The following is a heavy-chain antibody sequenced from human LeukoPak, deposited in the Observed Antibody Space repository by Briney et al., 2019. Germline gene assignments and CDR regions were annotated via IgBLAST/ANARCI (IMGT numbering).Heavy chain of an antibody. J-gene: IGHJ4*02. Sequence: GGSLRLSCSASGFTFSNCAMHWVRQAPGKGPEYVSVISSYGDKTYYADSVKGRFTISRDNSKNTVSLQMSSLRAEDTAVYYCVKDLYKGDTSSWYYFDNWGQGTLVTVSS. CDR2: ISSYGDKT. D-gene: IGHD6-13*01. CDR3: VKDLYKGDTSSWYYFDN. CDR1: GFTFSNCA. V-gene: IGHV3-64D*06.